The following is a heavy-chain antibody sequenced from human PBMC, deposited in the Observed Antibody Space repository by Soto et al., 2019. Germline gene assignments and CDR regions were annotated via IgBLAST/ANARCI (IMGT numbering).Heavy chain of an antibody. Sequence: GGSLRLSCAASGFTFDDYTMHWVRQAPGKGLEWVSLISWDGGSTYYADSVKGRFTISRDNSKNSLYLQMNSLRTEDTALYYWAKDGSGTVTTTGLLDFWGKGTLVTVSS. CDR1: GFTFDDYT. CDR3: AKDGSGTVTTTGLLDF. J-gene: IGHJ4*02. V-gene: IGHV3-43*01. D-gene: IGHD4-4*01. CDR2: ISWDGGST.